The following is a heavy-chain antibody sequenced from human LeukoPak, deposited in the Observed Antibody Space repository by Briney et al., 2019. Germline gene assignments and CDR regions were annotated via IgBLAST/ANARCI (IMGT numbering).Heavy chain of an antibody. D-gene: IGHD6-19*01. V-gene: IGHV3-48*01. CDR2: ISSSSSTI. CDR3: ARHKDLLGSGWYGPYFDY. J-gene: IGHJ4*02. Sequence: GRSLRLSCAASGFTFSSYSMNWVRQAPGKGLEWVSYISSSSSTIYYADSVKGRFTISRDNAKNSLYLQMNSLRAEDTAVYYCARHKDLLGSGWYGPYFDYWGQGTLVTVSS. CDR1: GFTFSSYS.